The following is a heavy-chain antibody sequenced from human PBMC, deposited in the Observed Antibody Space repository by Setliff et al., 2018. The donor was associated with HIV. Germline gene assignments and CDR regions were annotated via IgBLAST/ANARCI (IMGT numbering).Heavy chain of an antibody. Sequence: AGGSLRLSCAASGFTFSNYAMSWVRQAPGEGLEWVSAILSTGERTFYADSVKGRFTISRDNSKNTVYLQMNSLRAEDTAEYYCAKELAASGLGYFDSWGRGILVTV. J-gene: IGHJ4*02. CDR1: GFTFSNYA. CDR2: ILSTGERT. D-gene: IGHD3-22*01. V-gene: IGHV3-23*01. CDR3: AKELAASGLGYFDS.